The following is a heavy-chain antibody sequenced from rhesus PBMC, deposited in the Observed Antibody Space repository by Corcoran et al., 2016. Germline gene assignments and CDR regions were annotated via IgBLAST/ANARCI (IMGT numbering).Heavy chain of an antibody. D-gene: IGHD2-15*01. CDR1: GFSLNTTGMG. V-gene: IGHV2-1*01. J-gene: IGHJ4*01. CDR2: LSWDDDK. CDR3: TRYLRSNFYFDY. Sequence: QVTLKESGPALGKPTQTLTLTCILSGFSLNTTGMGEGGIRQTPGKTLEWRAHLSWDDDKRLSTSLKSRLTISKDTSKNQVVLTMTNMDPVDTATYYCTRYLRSNFYFDYWGQGVLVTVSS.